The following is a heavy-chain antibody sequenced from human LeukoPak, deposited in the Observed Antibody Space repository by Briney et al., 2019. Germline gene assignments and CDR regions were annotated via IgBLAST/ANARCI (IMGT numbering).Heavy chain of an antibody. V-gene: IGHV4-61*02. J-gene: IGHJ4*02. Sequence: TLSLTCTVSGGSISSGSYYWSWIRQPAGKGLEWLGRIYTTGSTNYNPSLKSRVTISIDTSKNQFSLKLSSVTAADTAVYYCARGLVAYYDSTGYYDVDYFDYWGQGTLVTVSS. CDR1: GGSISSGSYY. CDR3: ARGLVAYYDSTGYYDVDYFDY. CDR2: IYTTGST. D-gene: IGHD3-22*01.